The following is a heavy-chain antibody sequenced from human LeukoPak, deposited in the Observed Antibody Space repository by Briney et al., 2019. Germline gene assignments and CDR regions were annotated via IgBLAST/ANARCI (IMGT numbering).Heavy chain of an antibody. V-gene: IGHV4-4*02. D-gene: IGHD6-19*01. J-gene: IGHJ3*02. CDR1: GGSVINTNW. CDR3: ARGDSSGSVAFDI. Sequence: SETLSLTCGVSGGSVINTNWWTWVCQPPGKGLEWIGEVHLDGRTNYNPSLKSRVTISVDTSKNQFSLKLSSVTAADTAVYYCARGDSSGSVAFDIWGQGTMVTVSS. CDR2: VHLDGRT.